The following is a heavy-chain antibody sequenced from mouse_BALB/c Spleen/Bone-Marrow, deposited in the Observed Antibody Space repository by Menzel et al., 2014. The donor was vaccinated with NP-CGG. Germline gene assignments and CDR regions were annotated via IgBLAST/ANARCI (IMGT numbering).Heavy chain of an antibody. J-gene: IGHJ4*01. Sequence: QVQLQQSGAELAKPGGSVKMSCKASGYTFSSYWMHWVKQRPGQGLGWIGYISPTTGYTEYSQKFKDKATLTADKSSSTAYMQLSSLTSEDSAVYYCARYGNFLAMDYWGQGTSVTVSS. CDR1: GYTFSSYW. CDR2: ISPTTGYT. CDR3: ARYGNFLAMDY. D-gene: IGHD1-1*01. V-gene: IGHV1-7*01.